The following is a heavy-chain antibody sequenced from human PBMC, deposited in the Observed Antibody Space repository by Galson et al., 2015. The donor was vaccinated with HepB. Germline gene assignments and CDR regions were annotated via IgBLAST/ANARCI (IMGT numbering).Heavy chain of an antibody. CDR1: GDSVSSNSAA. CDR3: TRGDLEMTY. V-gene: IGHV6-1*01. J-gene: IGHJ4*02. D-gene: IGHD1-1*01. Sequence: CAISGDSVSSNSAAWNWIRQSPSRGLEWLGRTYYRSKWYNNYAVSVKSRITINPDTTKNQFSLQLNSVTPEDTAVYYCTRGDLEMTYWGQGTLVTISS. CDR2: TYYRSKWYN.